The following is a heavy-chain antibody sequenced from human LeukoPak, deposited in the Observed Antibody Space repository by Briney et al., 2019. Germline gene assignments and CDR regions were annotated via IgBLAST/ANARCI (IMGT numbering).Heavy chain of an antibody. D-gene: IGHD3-22*01. CDR2: IYTSGST. CDR3: ARVLSSGYLERDAFDI. Sequence: SETLSLTCNVSGGSISGYYWSWIRQPAGKGLEWIGRIYTSGSTKYNPSLKSRVTMYVDTSKSQFSLKLTSVTAADTAVYYCARVLSSGYLERDAFDIWGQGTMVTVSS. CDR1: GGSISGYY. J-gene: IGHJ3*02. V-gene: IGHV4-4*07.